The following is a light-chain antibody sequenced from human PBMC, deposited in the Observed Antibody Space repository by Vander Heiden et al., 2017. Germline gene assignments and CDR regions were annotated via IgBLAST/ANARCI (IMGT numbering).Light chain of an antibody. CDR2: DDS. V-gene: IGLV3-21*02. CDR1: NLGGKS. J-gene: IGLJ2*01. Sequence: SYALTQPPSVSVAAGPTARITCGVNNLGGKSVPWYQQKPGQPVVLVDYDDSDRPAGIPELFSGSNSGTTATPTSSRVEAGEEAYYYQQVYDSSLLFGGGTKLTVL. CDR3: QVYDSSLL.